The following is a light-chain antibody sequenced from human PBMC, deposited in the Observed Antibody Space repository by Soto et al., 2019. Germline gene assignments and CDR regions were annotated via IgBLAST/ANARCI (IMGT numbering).Light chain of an antibody. Sequence: QSALTQPASVSGSPGQSITIFCSGTSSDVGAYKFVSWYRHHPGKAPQVMIYEVSNRPSGVSNRFSGSKSGNTASLTISGLQPEDEGDYDCSSYTSTSTPWVFGGGTKLTVL. CDR3: SSYTSTSTPWV. CDR2: EVS. CDR1: SSDVGAYKF. J-gene: IGLJ3*02. V-gene: IGLV2-14*01.